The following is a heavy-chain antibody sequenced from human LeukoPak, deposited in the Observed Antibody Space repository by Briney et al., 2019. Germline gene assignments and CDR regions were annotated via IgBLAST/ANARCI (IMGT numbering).Heavy chain of an antibody. D-gene: IGHD2-2*01. CDR3: ARGFTVGYCSSTSCPGFDY. J-gene: IGHJ4*02. V-gene: IGHV4-34*01. CDR2: INHSGST. Sequence: SETLSLTCAVYGGSFSGYYWSWIRQPPGKGLEWIGEINHSGSTNYNPSLKSRVTISVDTSKTQFSLKLSSVTAADTAVYYCARGFTVGYCSSTSCPGFDYWGQGTLVTVSS. CDR1: GGSFSGYY.